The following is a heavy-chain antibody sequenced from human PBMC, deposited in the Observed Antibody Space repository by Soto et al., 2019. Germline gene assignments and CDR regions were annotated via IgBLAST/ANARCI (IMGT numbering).Heavy chain of an antibody. CDR1: VSSYA. J-gene: IGHJ6*02. CDR3: AKGDLFVGGTIFGMDV. D-gene: IGHD3-16*01. Sequence: EVHLLESGGGLVQPGGSLRLSCVASVSSYAMSWVRQAPGKGLEWVSGISVSGGSTNYADSVKGRFTISRDNYKNTLFLQMNSLRVEDTAVYYCAKGDLFVGGTIFGMDVWGQGTTVTVSS. CDR2: ISVSGGST. V-gene: IGHV3-23*01.